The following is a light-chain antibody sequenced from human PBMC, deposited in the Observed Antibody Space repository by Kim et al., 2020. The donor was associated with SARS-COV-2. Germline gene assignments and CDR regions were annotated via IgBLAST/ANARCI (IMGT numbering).Light chain of an antibody. V-gene: IGKV3-11*01. CDR1: QSVNTY. CDR3: LQRSNWPPALT. CDR2: DAS. J-gene: IGKJ4*01. Sequence: SPGDRATLSCRASQSVNTYLAWYQQKPGQAPRLLIYDASNRATGIPDRFSGSGSGTDFTLTISSLESEDFAIYYCLQRSNWPPALTFGGGTKLEI.